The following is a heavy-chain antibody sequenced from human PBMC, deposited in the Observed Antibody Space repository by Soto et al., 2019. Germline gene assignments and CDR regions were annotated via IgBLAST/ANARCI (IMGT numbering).Heavy chain of an antibody. J-gene: IGHJ4*02. V-gene: IGHV3-11*03. Sequence: GGSLRLSCAASGFTFSDYHMSWIRQAPGKGLECVSYISSSRRSTNYADSVKGRFTISRDNAKNSLYLQMNSLRAEDTAVYYCARVIGSYYGLDYWGQGTLVTVSS. CDR1: GFTFSDYH. CDR3: ARVIGSYYGLDY. D-gene: IGHD1-26*01. CDR2: ISSSRRST.